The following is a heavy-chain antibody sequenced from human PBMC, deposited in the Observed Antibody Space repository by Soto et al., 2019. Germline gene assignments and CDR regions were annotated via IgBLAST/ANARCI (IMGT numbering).Heavy chain of an antibody. CDR2: IYYSGST. D-gene: IGHD3-10*01. CDR3: ARGITMVRGVITVGYYYYYGMDV. CDR1: GGSISSGDHY. V-gene: IGHV4-30-4*01. J-gene: IGHJ6*02. Sequence: SETLSLTCTVSGGSISSGDHYWSWIRQPPGKGLEWIGYIYYSGSTYYNPSLKSRVTISVDTSKNQFSLKLSSVTAADTAVYYCARGITMVRGVITVGYYYYYGMDVWGQGTTVTVSS.